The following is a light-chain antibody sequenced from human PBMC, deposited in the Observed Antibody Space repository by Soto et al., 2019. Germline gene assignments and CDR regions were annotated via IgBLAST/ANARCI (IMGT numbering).Light chain of an antibody. CDR1: LSVSSD. V-gene: IGKV3-15*01. CDR2: DAS. Sequence: EIVMTQSPATLSLSPGERATLSCRASLSVSSDLAWYRQKPGQAPRLLIYDASTRATGIPARFSGSGSGTEFTLTISSLQSEDFAVYYCQQRSNFITFGQGTRLEIK. CDR3: QQRSNFIT. J-gene: IGKJ5*01.